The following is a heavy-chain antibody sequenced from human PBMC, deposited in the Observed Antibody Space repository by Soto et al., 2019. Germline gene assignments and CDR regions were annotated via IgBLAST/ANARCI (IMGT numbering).Heavy chain of an antibody. CDR1: GYSFTSYW. D-gene: IGHD3-16*02. CDR3: ASQGDYIWGSYRLGEAFDI. V-gene: IGHV5-51*01. Sequence: RGESLKISCKGSGYSFTSYWIGWVRQMPGKGLEWMGIIYPGDSDTRYSPSFQGQVTISADKSISTAYLQWSSLQASDTAMYYCASQGDYIWGSYRLGEAFDIWGQGTMVT. CDR2: IYPGDSDT. J-gene: IGHJ3*02.